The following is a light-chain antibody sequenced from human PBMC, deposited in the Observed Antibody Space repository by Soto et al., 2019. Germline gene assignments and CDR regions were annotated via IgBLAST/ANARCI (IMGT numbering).Light chain of an antibody. Sequence: EIVLTQSPDTLSWSPGERATLSCRASQSVSSSYLAWYQQKPGQAPRLLIYGASSRATGIPDRFSGSGSGTDFTLTISRLEPEDFAVYYCQQYGSSPFTFGPGTKVDIK. CDR2: GAS. CDR1: QSVSSSY. V-gene: IGKV3-20*01. CDR3: QQYGSSPFT. J-gene: IGKJ3*01.